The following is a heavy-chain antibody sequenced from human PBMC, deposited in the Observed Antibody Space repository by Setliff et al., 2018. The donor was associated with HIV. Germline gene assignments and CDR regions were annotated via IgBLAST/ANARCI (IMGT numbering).Heavy chain of an antibody. CDR2: IYHSGST. CDR3: ARAGYYGSTSYWEYFQH. J-gene: IGHJ1*01. Sequence: SETLSLTCAVYGGSLRGYYWGWIRQPAGKGLEWIGSIYHSGSTYYNPSLKGRVTTSIDTSKNQFSLKLNSVTAADTAVYYCARAGYYGSTSYWEYFQHWGQGTLVTVSS. V-gene: IGHV4-59*10. D-gene: IGHD3-22*01. CDR1: GGSLRGYY.